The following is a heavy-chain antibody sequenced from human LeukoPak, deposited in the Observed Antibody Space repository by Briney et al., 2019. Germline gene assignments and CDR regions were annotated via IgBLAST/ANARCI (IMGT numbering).Heavy chain of an antibody. CDR3: ARDDTGYSSGWYGFKAFDI. CDR2: IYYSGST. CDR1: GGSISSYY. D-gene: IGHD6-19*01. V-gene: IGHV4-59*01. J-gene: IGHJ3*02. Sequence: SETLSLTCTVSGGSISSYYWSWIRQPPGKGLEWIGYIYYSGSTNYNPSLKSRVTISVDTSKNQFSLKLSSVTAADTAVYYCARDDTGYSSGWYGFKAFDIWGQGTMVTVSS.